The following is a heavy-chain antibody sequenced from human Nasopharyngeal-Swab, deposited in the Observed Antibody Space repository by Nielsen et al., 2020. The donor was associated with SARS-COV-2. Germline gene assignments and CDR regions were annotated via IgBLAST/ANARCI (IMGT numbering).Heavy chain of an antibody. J-gene: IGHJ3*02. D-gene: IGHD6-6*01. CDR2: IKQDGSEK. CDR1: GFTFSSYW. V-gene: IGHV3-7*01. Sequence: GGSLRLSCAASGFTFSSYWMSWVRQAPGKGLEWVANIKQDGSEKYYVDSVKGRFTISRDNAKNSLYLQMNSLRAEDTAVYYCARVRFIAARRVDAFDIWGQGTMVTVSS. CDR3: ARVRFIAARRVDAFDI.